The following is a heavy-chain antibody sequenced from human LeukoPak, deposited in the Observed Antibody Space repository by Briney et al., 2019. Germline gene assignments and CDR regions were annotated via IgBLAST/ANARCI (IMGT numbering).Heavy chain of an antibody. CDR1: GGSIRTYY. Sequence: PSETLSLTCTVSGGSIRTYYWSWIRQPPGKRLEWIGYIYYSGSTNYNPSLKSRVTISIDMSKNQFSLKLSSVTAADTAVYYCARAAGWFDPWGQGTLVTVSS. CDR2: IYYSGST. V-gene: IGHV4-59*01. J-gene: IGHJ5*02. CDR3: ARAAGWFDP.